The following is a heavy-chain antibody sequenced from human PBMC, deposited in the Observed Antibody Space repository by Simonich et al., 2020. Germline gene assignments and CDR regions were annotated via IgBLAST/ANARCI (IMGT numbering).Heavy chain of an antibody. J-gene: IGHJ6*02. CDR2: ISSSSSSI. V-gene: IGHV3-21*01. D-gene: IGHD6-19*01. CDR1: GFTFSSYS. CDR3: ARWIAVAGTGAYGMDV. Sequence: EVHLVESGGGLVKPGGSLRLSCAASGFTFSSYSMNWVRQAPGKGLEWVSSISSSSSSIYYEDTKKGPFTVSRDNAKTSPNLQMTSMRAEGPAVYYWARWIAVAGTGAYGMDVWGQGTTVTVSS.